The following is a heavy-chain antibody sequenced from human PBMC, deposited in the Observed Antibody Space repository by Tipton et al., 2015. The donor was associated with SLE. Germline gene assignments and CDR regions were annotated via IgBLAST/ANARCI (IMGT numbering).Heavy chain of an antibody. CDR1: GGSISSYY. CDR3: ARAAAVRGVVQLLSP. CDR2: IYYSGST. D-gene: IGHD1-1*01. J-gene: IGHJ5*02. Sequence: GLVKPSETLSLTCTVSGGSISSYYWSWIRQPPGKGLEWIGYIYYSGSTNYNPSLKSRVTISVDTSKNQFSLKLSSVTAADTAVYYCARAAAVRGVVQLLSPWGQGTLVTVSS. V-gene: IGHV4-59*01.